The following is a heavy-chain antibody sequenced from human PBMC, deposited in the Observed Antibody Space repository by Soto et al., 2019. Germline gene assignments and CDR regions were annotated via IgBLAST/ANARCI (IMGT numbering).Heavy chain of an antibody. V-gene: IGHV4-39*01. D-gene: IGHD3-16*01. J-gene: IGHJ4*02. Sequence: QLQLQESGPGLVKPSETLSLTCTVSGGSISSNLYYWGWVRQPPGKGVEWIGAVYYSGRTWYNPSLNSRVIISVDTLRNQFSLNLRSVTASDTAVYYCARQTGGFGYYFDYWGQGALVTVSS. CDR2: VYYSGRT. CDR1: GGSISSNLYY. CDR3: ARQTGGFGYYFDY.